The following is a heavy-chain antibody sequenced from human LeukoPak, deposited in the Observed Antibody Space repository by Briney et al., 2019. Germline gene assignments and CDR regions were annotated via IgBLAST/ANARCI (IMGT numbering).Heavy chain of an antibody. CDR1: GGSISSYY. CDR3: ARTYYYDSSGVLYFDY. CDR2: IYTSEST. Sequence: PSETLSLTCTVSGGSISSYYWSWIRQPAGKGLEWIGRIYTSESTNYNPSLKSRVTMSVDTSKNQFSLKLSSVTAADTAVYYCARTYYYDSSGVLYFDYWGQGTLVTVSS. D-gene: IGHD3-22*01. J-gene: IGHJ4*02. V-gene: IGHV4-4*07.